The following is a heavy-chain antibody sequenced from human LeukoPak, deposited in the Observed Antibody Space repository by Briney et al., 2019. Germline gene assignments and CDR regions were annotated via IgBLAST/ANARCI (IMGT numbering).Heavy chain of an antibody. CDR3: ARVTRDYGGNSADY. CDR1: GFTFSSYS. D-gene: IGHD4-23*01. CDR2: ISSSSSYI. J-gene: IGHJ4*02. Sequence: GGSLRLSCAASGFTFSSYSMNWVRQAPGKGLEWVSSISSSSSYIYYADSVKGRFTISRDNAKNSLYLQMNSLRAEDTAVYYCARVTRDYGGNSADYWGQGTLVTVSS. V-gene: IGHV3-21*01.